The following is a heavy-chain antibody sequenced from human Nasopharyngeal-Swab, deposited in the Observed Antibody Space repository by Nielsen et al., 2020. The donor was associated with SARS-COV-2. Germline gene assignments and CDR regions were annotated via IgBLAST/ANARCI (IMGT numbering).Heavy chain of an antibody. CDR2: ISGSGGST. Sequence: GESLKISCAASGFTFSSYAMSWVRQAPGKGLEWVSAISGSGGSTYYADSVKGRFTISRDNSKNTLYLQMNSLRAEDTAVYYCARATVTTSNWSQGTLVTVSS. J-gene: IGHJ4*02. CDR3: ARATVTTSN. V-gene: IGHV3-23*01. D-gene: IGHD4-17*01. CDR1: GFTFSSYA.